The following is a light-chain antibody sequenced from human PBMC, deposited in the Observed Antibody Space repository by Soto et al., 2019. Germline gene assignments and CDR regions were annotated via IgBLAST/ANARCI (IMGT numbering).Light chain of an antibody. Sequence: EIVLTQSPGTLSLSPGERITLSCMASKSVRNNYLAWYQHKPGQAPKVLIYGASSTATGIPARFSGSGSGTDFRLTISRLETEEFPVYYCHQYGYVPYTFGQGTKVEIK. CDR2: GAS. CDR3: HQYGYVPYT. CDR1: KSVRNNY. V-gene: IGKV3-20*01. J-gene: IGKJ2*01.